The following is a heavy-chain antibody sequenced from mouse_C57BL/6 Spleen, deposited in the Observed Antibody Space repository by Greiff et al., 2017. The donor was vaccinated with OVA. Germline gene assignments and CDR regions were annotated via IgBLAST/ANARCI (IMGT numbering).Heavy chain of an antibody. CDR2: INPSTGGT. CDR1: GYSFTGYY. CDR3: AIYYDYDGGFAY. V-gene: IGHV1-42*01. D-gene: IGHD2-4*01. J-gene: IGHJ3*01. Sequence: EVQLQQSGPELVKPGASVKISCKASGYSFTGYYMNWVKQSPEKSLEWIGEINPSTGGTTYNQKFKAKATLTVDKSSSTAYMQRKSLTSEDSAVYYCAIYYDYDGGFAYWGQGTLVTVSA.